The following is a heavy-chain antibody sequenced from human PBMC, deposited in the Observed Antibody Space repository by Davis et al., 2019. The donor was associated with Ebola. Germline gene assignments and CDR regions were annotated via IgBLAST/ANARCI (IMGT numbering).Heavy chain of an antibody. CDR2: ISYDGSNK. V-gene: IGHV3-30*03. Sequence: GESLKISCAACGFTFSSYGMHWVRQAPGKGLEWVAVISYDGSNKYYADSVKGRFTVSRDNAKNSLYLQMNSLRAEDTAVYYCVRDPALVVTGGGWFFGLWGRGTLVTVSS. D-gene: IGHD2-21*02. CDR3: VRDPALVVTGGGWFFGL. CDR1: GFTFSSYG. J-gene: IGHJ2*01.